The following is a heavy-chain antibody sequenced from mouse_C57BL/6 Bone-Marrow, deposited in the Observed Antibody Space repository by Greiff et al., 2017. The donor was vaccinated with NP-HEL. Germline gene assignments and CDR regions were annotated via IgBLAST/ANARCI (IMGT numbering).Heavy chain of an antibody. J-gene: IGHJ2*01. CDR3: ASFYYGYDGDPYYFDY. V-gene: IGHV1-39*01. Sequence: VQLKESGPELVKPGASVKISCKASGYSFTDYNMNWVKQSNGKSLEWIGVINPNYGTTSYNQKFKGKATLTVDQSSSTAYMQPNSLTSEDSAVYYCASFYYGYDGDPYYFDYWGQGTTLTVSS. D-gene: IGHD2-2*01. CDR2: INPNYGTT. CDR1: GYSFTDYN.